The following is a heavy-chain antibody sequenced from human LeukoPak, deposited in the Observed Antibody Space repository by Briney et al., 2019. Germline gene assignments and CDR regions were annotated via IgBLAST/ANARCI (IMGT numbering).Heavy chain of an antibody. V-gene: IGHV4-38-2*02. CDR2: IYHSGST. Sequence: PSETLSLTCTVSGYSISSGYYWGWIRQPPGKGLEWIGSIYHSGSTYYNPSLKSRVTISVDTSKNQFSLKLSSVTAADTAVYYCARAPMVRGVIIMPDYWGQGTLITVSS. CDR1: GYSISSGYY. J-gene: IGHJ4*02. D-gene: IGHD3-10*01. CDR3: ARAPMVRGVIIMPDY.